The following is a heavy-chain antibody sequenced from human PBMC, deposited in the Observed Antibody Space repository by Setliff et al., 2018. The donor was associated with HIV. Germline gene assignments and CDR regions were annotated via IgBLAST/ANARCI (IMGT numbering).Heavy chain of an antibody. D-gene: IGHD3-22*01. CDR1: GESFSGYQ. Sequence: SETLSLTCAVYGESFSGYQWNWIRQTPGRGLEWIGEINHSGTTNYNPSLKSRVIISLDTSKNQLSLKLKSVTAADTAVYYCARVPLYYYGNLTEYWGQGTLVTVSS. V-gene: IGHV4-34*01. CDR2: INHSGTT. CDR3: ARVPLYYYGNLTEY. J-gene: IGHJ4*02.